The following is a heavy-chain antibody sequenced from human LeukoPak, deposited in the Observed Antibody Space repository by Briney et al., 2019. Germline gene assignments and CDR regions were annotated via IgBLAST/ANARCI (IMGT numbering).Heavy chain of an antibody. CDR3: ARGAYDSSGYYPDY. Sequence: SEALSLTCTVSGGSISSGDYYWSWIRQPPGKGLEWIGYIYYSGSTYYNPSLKSRVTISVDTSKNQFSLKLSSVTAADTGVYYCARGAYDSSGYYPDYWGQGTLVTVSS. D-gene: IGHD3-22*01. CDR1: GGSISSGDYY. J-gene: IGHJ4*02. V-gene: IGHV4-30-4*08. CDR2: IYYSGST.